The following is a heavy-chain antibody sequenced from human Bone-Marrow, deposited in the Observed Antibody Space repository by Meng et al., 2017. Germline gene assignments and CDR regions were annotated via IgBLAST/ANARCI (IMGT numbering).Heavy chain of an antibody. Sequence: QFHLCQAAAEVKKPGGSVKVSCKASGYTFTSYGISWVRQAPGQGLEWMGWISAYNGNTNYAQKLQGRVTMTTDTSTSTAYMELRSLRSDDTAVYYCARTTGTSRFFDYWGQGTLVTVSS. D-gene: IGHD1-1*01. J-gene: IGHJ4*02. CDR1: GYTFTSYG. V-gene: IGHV1-18*01. CDR2: ISAYNGNT. CDR3: ARTTGTSRFFDY.